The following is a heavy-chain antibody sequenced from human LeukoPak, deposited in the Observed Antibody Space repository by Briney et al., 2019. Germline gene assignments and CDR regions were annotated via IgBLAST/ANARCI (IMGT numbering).Heavy chain of an antibody. V-gene: IGHV1-2*02. J-gene: IGHJ4*02. CDR3: ARALRYSSSWYPNY. CDR1: GYTFTGYY. CDR2: INPNSGGT. Sequence: GASVKVSCKASGYTFTGYYMHWVRQAPGQGLEWMGWINPNSGGTNYAQKFQGRVTMTRDTSISTAYMELSRLRSDDTAVYYCARALRYSSSWYPNYWGQGTLVTVSP. D-gene: IGHD6-13*01.